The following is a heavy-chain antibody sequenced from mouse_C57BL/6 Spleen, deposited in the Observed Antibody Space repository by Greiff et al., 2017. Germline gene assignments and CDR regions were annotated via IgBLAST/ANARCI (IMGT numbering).Heavy chain of an antibody. CDR3: ARTYYGLWYFDV. CDR1: GYTFTSYT. Sequence: QVQLQQSGAELARPGASVKMSCKASGYTFTSYTMHWVKQRPGQGLEWIGYINPSSGYTKYNQKFKDKATLTADKSSSTAYMQLSSLTSEDSAVYYCARTYYGLWYFDVWGTGTTVTVAS. V-gene: IGHV1-4*01. CDR2: INPSSGYT. D-gene: IGHD2-10*01. J-gene: IGHJ1*03.